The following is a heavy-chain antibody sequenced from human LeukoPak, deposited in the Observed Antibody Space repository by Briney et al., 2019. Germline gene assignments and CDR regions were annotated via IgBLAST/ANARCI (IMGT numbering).Heavy chain of an antibody. CDR2: TNIGGTNT. CDR1: GFTLNDYY. Sequence: GGSLRLSCAASGFTLNDYYMSWIRQAPGKGLEWLSYTNIGGTNTHYADSVKGRFTIPRDNAKKSLYLEMNNLRAEDTAVYYCATDGAGFDTWGQGVLVTVSS. CDR3: ATDGAGFDT. V-gene: IGHV3-11*01. J-gene: IGHJ5*02.